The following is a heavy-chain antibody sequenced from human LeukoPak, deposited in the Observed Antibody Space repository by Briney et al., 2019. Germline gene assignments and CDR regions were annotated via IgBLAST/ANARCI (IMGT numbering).Heavy chain of an antibody. CDR2: IYYSGST. Sequence: PSETLPLTCTVSGGSISSSSYYWGWIRQPPGKGLEWIGSIYYSGSTYYNPSLKSRVTISVDASKNQFSLKLSSVTAADTAVYYCARRFYDSSGYYYDYFDYWGQGTLVTVSS. J-gene: IGHJ4*02. CDR1: GGSISSSSYY. D-gene: IGHD3-22*01. V-gene: IGHV4-39*01. CDR3: ARRFYDSSGYYYDYFDY.